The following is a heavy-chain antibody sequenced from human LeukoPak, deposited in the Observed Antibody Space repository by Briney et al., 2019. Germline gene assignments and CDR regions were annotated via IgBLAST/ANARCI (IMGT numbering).Heavy chain of an antibody. V-gene: IGHV1-18*01. CDR2: ISAYSGDK. J-gene: IGHJ3*01. D-gene: IGHD3-22*01. CDR1: GHTFNNYG. Sequence: GASVKVSCKASGHTFNNYGITWVRQAPGQGLEWMGWISAYSGDKNYAQSLQGRVSMTTDTSASTAYMELRSLNSDDTAVYYCARASASPTNSNSYYFETTKKNAFDFWGQGTMVTVSS. CDR3: ARASASPTNSNSYYFETTKKNAFDF.